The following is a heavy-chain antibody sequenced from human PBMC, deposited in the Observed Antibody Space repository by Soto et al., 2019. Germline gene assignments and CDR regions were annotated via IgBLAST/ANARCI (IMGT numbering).Heavy chain of an antibody. V-gene: IGHV4-59*08. D-gene: IGHD3-10*02. CDR3: ARQVFGALHGLVDV. CDR1: GGSISSYH. CDR2: VHYSSGS. J-gene: IGHJ6*02. Sequence: QVQLQESGPGLVKPSETLSLSCTVSGGSISSYHWSWIRQTPGTGLEWIGYVHYSSGSNYNPSLKRPVAISLDTATSQFSLKLISVTATDASVYYCARQVFGALHGLVDVWGQGTTVTVSS.